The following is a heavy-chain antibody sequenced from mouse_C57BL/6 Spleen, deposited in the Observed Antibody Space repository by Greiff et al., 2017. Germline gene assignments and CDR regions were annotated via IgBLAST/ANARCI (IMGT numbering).Heavy chain of an antibody. V-gene: IGHV1-62-2*01. J-gene: IGHJ1*03. CDR2: FYPGSGSI. Sequence: QVQLQQSGAELVKPGASVKLSCKDSGYTFTEYTIHWVKQRSGQGLEWIGWFYPGSGSIKYNEKFKDKATLTADKSSSTVYMGLSRLTSEVSAVYFCARHGHYYGSSYWYFDVWGTGTTVTVSS. D-gene: IGHD1-1*01. CDR1: GYTFTEYT. CDR3: ARHGHYYGSSYWYFDV.